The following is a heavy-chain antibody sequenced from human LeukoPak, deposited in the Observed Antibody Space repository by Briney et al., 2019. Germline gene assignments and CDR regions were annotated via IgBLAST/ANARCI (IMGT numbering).Heavy chain of an antibody. J-gene: IGHJ4*02. CDR1: GYTFSGHD. V-gene: IGHV1-2*02. CDR3: ARGTRRGESSTSPGY. Sequence: ASVKVSCKASGYTFSGHDMHWVRQAPGQGLEWMGWINPNSGGTNYAQKFQGRVTMTRDTSISTAYMELSRLRSDDTAVYYCARGTRRGESSTSPGYWGQGTLVTVSS. D-gene: IGHD2-2*01. CDR2: INPNSGGT.